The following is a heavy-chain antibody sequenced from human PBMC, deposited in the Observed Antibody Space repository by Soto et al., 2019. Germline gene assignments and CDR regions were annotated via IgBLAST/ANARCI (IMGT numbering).Heavy chain of an antibody. CDR1: GGSFSGYY. D-gene: IGHD3-10*01. J-gene: IGHJ5*02. CDR2: INHSGST. CDR3: ARGNTMVRGVTWFDP. V-gene: IGHV4-34*01. Sequence: KPSETLSLTCAVYGGSFSGYYWSWIRQPPGKGLEWIGEINHSGSTNYNPSLKSRVTISVDTSKNQFSLKLSSVTAADTAVYYCARGNTMVRGVTWFDPWGQGTLVTVSS.